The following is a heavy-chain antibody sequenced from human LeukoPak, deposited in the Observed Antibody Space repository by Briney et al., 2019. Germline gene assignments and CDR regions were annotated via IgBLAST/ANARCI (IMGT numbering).Heavy chain of an antibody. CDR1: GYTFTSYY. D-gene: IGHD2-8*01. J-gene: IGHJ4*02. CDR2: INPSGGST. V-gene: IGHV1-46*01. Sequence: ASVKVSCKASGYTFTSYYMRWVRQAPGQGLEWMGIINPSGGSTSYAQKFQGRVTMTRDTSTSTVYMELSSLRSEDTAVYYCARDGIWSPYCTNGVCYPDYWGQGALVTVSS. CDR3: ARDGIWSPYCTNGVCYPDY.